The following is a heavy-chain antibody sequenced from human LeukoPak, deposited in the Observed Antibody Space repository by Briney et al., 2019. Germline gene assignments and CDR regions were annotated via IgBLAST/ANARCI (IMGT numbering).Heavy chain of an antibody. V-gene: IGHV3-30-3*01. D-gene: IGHD4-17*01. CDR2: ISYDGSNK. CDR3: ARGGDYAEYDY. J-gene: IGHJ4*02. Sequence: GGSLRLSCAASGFTFSSYAMHWVRQAPGKGLEWVAVISYDGSNKYYADSVKGRFTISKDNSKNTLYLQMNSLRAEDTAVYYCARGGDYAEYDYWGQGTLVTVSS. CDR1: GFTFSSYA.